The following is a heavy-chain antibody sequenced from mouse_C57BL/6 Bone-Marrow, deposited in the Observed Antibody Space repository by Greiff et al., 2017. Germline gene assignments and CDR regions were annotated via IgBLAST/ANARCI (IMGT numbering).Heavy chain of an antibody. J-gene: IGHJ3*01. CDR2: INPYNGGT. Sequence: VQLQQSGPVLVKPGASVKMSCKASGYTFTDYYMNWVKQSHGKSLEWIGVINPYNGGTSYNQKFKGKATLTVDKSSSTAYMELNSLTSEDSAVYYCARFRDWFAYWGQGTLVTVSA. V-gene: IGHV1-19*01. CDR3: ARFRDWFAY. CDR1: GYTFTDYY.